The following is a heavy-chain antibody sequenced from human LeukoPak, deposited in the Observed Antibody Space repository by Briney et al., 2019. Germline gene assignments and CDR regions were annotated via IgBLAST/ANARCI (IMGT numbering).Heavy chain of an antibody. CDR2: INPNSGGT. CDR1: GYIFTGYY. CDR3: ANLDKYSSSNFDY. Sequence: ASVKVSCKASGYIFTGYYMHWVRQAPGQGLEWMGWINPNSGGTNYAQKFQGRVTMTRDTSISTAYMELSRLRSDDTAVYYCANLDKYSSSNFDYWGQGTLVTVSS. V-gene: IGHV1-2*02. J-gene: IGHJ4*02. D-gene: IGHD6-13*01.